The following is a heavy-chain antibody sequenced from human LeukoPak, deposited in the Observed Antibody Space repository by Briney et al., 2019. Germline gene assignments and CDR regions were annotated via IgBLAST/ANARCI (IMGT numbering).Heavy chain of an antibody. V-gene: IGHV3-7*05. J-gene: IGHJ4*02. D-gene: IGHD2-21*01. Sequence: GGSLRLSCAASGFTFSGYWMTWVRQAPGKGLEWVANIKEDGSEKYYVDSVKGRSTISRDNAKNSLYLQMHSLRAEDTAVYYCAGGLLPYWGQGTLVTVSS. CDR3: AGGLLPY. CDR1: GFTFSGYW. CDR2: IKEDGSEK.